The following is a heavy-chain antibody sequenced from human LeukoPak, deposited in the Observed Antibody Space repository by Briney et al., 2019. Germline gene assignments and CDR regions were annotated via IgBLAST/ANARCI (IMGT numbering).Heavy chain of an antibody. J-gene: IGHJ3*02. CDR3: ARDGYCSGGNCNSRAFDI. D-gene: IGHD2-15*01. V-gene: IGHV3-21*01. CDR2: ISSSSGYI. Sequence: GGSLRLSCAASGFCFSSYSMIWVRQAPGKGLEWVSSISSSSGYIDYADSVKGRFTVSRDNAKDSLYLQMNSLRAEDTAIYYCARDGYCSGGNCNSRAFDIWGQGTMVTVSS. CDR1: GFCFSSYS.